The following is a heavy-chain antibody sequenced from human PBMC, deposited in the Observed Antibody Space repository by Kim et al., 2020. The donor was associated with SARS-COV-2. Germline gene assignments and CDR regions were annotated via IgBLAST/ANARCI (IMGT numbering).Heavy chain of an antibody. V-gene: IGHV3-74*01. CDR2: INSDGSST. CDR3: ARGGGGTQWLVQVY. J-gene: IGHJ4*02. Sequence: GGSLRLSCAASGFTFSSYWMHWVRQAPGKGLVWVSRINSDGSSTSYADSVKGRFTISRDNAKNTLYLQMNSLRAEDTAVYYCARGGGGTQWLVQVYWGQGTLVTVSS. CDR1: GFTFSSYW. D-gene: IGHD6-19*01.